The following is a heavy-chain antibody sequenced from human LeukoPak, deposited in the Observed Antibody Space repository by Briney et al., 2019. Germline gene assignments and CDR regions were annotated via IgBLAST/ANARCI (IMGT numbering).Heavy chain of an antibody. CDR2: MYYRGST. D-gene: IGHD3-3*01. Sequence: SETLSLTCTVSGGSISSGGYYWSWIRQHPGKGLGWIGYMYYRGSTYYSPSRKSRVTISVDTSKNQFSLKLSSVTAADTAVYYCARVTDGLWSGYPKYYYGMDVWGQGTTVTVSS. CDR1: GGSISSGGYY. V-gene: IGHV4-31*03. CDR3: ARVTDGLWSGYPKYYYGMDV. J-gene: IGHJ6*02.